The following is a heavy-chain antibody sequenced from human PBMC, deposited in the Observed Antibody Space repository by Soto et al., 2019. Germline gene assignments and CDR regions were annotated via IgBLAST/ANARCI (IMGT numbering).Heavy chain of an antibody. CDR2: IKQDGSEK. CDR1: GFTFSSYW. CDR3: ARVRRGYSYEGAFDY. J-gene: IGHJ4*02. Sequence: PGGSLRLSCAASGFTFSSYWMSWVRQAPGKGLEWVANIKQDGSEKYYVDFVKGRFTISRDNAKNSLYLQMNSLRAEDTAVYYCARVRRGYSYEGAFDYWGQGTLVTVSS. V-gene: IGHV3-7*01. D-gene: IGHD5-18*01.